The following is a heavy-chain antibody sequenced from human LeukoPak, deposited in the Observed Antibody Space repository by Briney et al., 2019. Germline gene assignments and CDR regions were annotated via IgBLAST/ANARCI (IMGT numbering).Heavy chain of an antibody. D-gene: IGHD6-13*01. CDR2: INSDGSST. CDR3: ARRIAAAAAPYYFDY. Sequence: GGSLRLSCAASGFTFSSYWMHWVRQAPGKGLLWVSRINSDGSSTSYADSVKGRFTISRDNAKNTLFLQMNSLRAEDTAVYYCARRIAAAAAPYYFDYWGQGTLVTVSS. CDR1: GFTFSSYW. V-gene: IGHV3-74*01. J-gene: IGHJ4*02.